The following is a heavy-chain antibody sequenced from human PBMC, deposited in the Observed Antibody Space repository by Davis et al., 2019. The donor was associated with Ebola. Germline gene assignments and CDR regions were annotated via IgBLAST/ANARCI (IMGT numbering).Heavy chain of an antibody. CDR2: ISAYNGNT. J-gene: IGHJ6*02. D-gene: IGHD6-6*01. V-gene: IGHV1-18*01. Sequence: ASVPVSCKASGGTFSSYAISWVRQAPGQGLEWMGWISAYNGNTNYAEKLQGRVTMTTDTSTSTAYMELRSLRSDDTAVYYCARDNRQLDYYYYGMDVWGRGTTVTVSS. CDR1: GGTFSSYA. CDR3: ARDNRQLDYYYYGMDV.